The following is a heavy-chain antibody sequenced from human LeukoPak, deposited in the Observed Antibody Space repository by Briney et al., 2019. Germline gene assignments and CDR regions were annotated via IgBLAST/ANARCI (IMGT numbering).Heavy chain of an antibody. D-gene: IGHD3-3*01. CDR1: GGSISSGDYY. CDR2: IYYSGST. J-gene: IGHJ4*02. V-gene: IGHV4-30-4*01. Sequence: SETLSLTCTVSGGSISSGDYYWSWIRQPPGKGLEWIGYIYYSGSTYYNPSLKSRVTISVDTSKNQFSLKLSSVTAADTAVYYCARQDDFWSGYGPYFDYWGQGTLVTVSS. CDR3: ARQDDFWSGYGPYFDY.